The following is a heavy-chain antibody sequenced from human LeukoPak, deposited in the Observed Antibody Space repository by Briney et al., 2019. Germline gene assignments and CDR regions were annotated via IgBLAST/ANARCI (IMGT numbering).Heavy chain of an antibody. Sequence: GGSLRLSCAASGFTFSSYWMSWFRQAPGKGLEWVANIKQDGSEKYYADSVKGRFTISRDNAKNSLYLQMNSLRAEDTAVYYCERRMWGDWYSDLWGRGTLVTVSS. CDR2: IKQDGSEK. V-gene: IGHV3-7*01. J-gene: IGHJ2*01. CDR3: ERRMWGDWYSDL. CDR1: GFTFSSYW. D-gene: IGHD3-16*01.